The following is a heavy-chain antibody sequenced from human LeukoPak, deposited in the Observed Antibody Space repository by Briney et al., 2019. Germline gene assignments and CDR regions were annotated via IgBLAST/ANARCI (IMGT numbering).Heavy chain of an antibody. D-gene: IGHD2-2*02. Sequence: SETLSLTCTVSGGSISSYYWSWIRQTAGKGLEWIGRIYASASGSTNYNPSPKGRVTISLDTSKSQFSLKLTSVTAADTAVYYCAGFPAAIRAYYYYMDVWGKGTTVTVSS. CDR3: AGFPAAIRAYYYYMDV. V-gene: IGHV4-4*07. CDR1: GGSISSYY. J-gene: IGHJ6*03. CDR2: IYASASGST.